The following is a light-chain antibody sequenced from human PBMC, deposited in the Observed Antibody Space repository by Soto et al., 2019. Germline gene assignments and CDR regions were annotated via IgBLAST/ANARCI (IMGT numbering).Light chain of an antibody. CDR1: QSVLYSSNNKNY. CDR2: WAS. V-gene: IGKV4-1*01. CDR3: QQYYSTPPYT. J-gene: IGKJ2*01. Sequence: DIVMTQYPDSLAVSLGERATINCKSSQSVLYSSNNKNYLAWYRQKPGQPPKLLIYWASIRESGVPDRISGSGSGTDFTLTISSLQAEDVAVYYCQQYYSTPPYTFGQGTKLEIK.